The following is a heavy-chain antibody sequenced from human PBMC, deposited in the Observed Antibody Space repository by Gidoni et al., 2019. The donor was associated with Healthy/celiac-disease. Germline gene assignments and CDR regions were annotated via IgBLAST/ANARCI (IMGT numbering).Heavy chain of an antibody. Sequence: QVQLQQSGPGLVKPSQTLSLTCAISGDSFSSHSAALTWLRQSPSRGLEWLGRTYYRSKWYKDYAVSVKSRITINPDTSKNQFSLQLNSVTPEDTAVYYCARDRAVKSSSSGRTYYFDYWGQGTLVTVSS. V-gene: IGHV6-1*01. CDR3: ARDRAVKSSSSGRTYYFDY. CDR1: GDSFSSHSAA. CDR2: TYYRSKWYK. J-gene: IGHJ4*02. D-gene: IGHD6-6*01.